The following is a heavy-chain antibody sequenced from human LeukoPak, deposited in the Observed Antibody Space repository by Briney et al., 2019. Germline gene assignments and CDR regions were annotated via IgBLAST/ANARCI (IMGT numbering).Heavy chain of an antibody. CDR1: GFTFSSYA. V-gene: IGHV3-23*01. D-gene: IGHD3-16*01. Sequence: GGSLRLSCAASGFTFSSYAMSWVRQAPGKGLEWVSAISGGGGSTYYADSVKGRFTISRDNSKNTLYLQMNSLRAEDTAVYYCAELGGFGYYFDYWGQGTLVTVSS. CDR2: ISGGGGST. J-gene: IGHJ4*02. CDR3: AELGGFGYYFDY.